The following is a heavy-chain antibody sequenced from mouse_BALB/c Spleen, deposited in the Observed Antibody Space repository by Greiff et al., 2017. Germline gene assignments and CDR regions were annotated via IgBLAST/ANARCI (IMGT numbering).Heavy chain of an antibody. Sequence: DVQLQESGPELVKPGASVKLSCTASGYTFTDYNMHWVKQRHGKSLVWIGYIYPYNGGTGYNQKFKSKATLTVDNSSSTAYMELRSLTSKDAAVYYDARVYCGKYEGDMDYWGQGTSVTVSA. CDR2: IYPYNGGT. V-gene: IGHV1S29*02. CDR3: ARVYCGKYEGDMDY. CDR1: GYTFTDYN. D-gene: IGHD2-1*01. J-gene: IGHJ4*01.